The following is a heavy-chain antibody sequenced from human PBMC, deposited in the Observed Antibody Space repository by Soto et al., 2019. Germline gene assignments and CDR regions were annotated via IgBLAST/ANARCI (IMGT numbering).Heavy chain of an antibody. Sequence: QVQLVQSGAEVKKPGSSVKVSCKASGGTFSSYAISWVRQAPGQELEWMGGIVPIFGTANYGQKFQGRVTSTADESTSTAYMELSSLRSADTAVYYCARGGYCSSTSCRIAGWFVPWGQGTLVTVSS. D-gene: IGHD2-2*01. CDR2: IVPIFGTA. J-gene: IGHJ5*02. CDR1: GGTFSSYA. V-gene: IGHV1-69*01. CDR3: ARGGYCSSTSCRIAGWFVP.